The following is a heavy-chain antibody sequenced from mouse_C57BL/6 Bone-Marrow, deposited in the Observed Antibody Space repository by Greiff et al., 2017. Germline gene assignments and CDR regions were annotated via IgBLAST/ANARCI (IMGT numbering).Heavy chain of an antibody. V-gene: IGHV1-69*01. J-gene: IGHJ1*03. CDR1: GYTFTSYW. D-gene: IGHD1-1*01. CDR3: ARYYYSGSSYVRWYFDV. CDR2: IDPSDSYT. Sequence: QVQLQQPGAELVMPGASVKLSCKASGYTFTSYWMHWVKQRPGQGLEWIGEIDPSDSYTNYNQKFKGKSTLTVDKSSSTAYMQLSSLTSEDSAVYYCARYYYSGSSYVRWYFDVWGTGTTVTVSS.